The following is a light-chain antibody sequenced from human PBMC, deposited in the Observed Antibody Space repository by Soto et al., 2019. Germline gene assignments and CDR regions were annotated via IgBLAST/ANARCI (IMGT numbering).Light chain of an antibody. CDR3: AAWDDSRNGFYV. J-gene: IGLJ1*01. Sequence: QSVLTQPPSASGTPGQRVTISCSGSSSNIGSNTVNWYQQLPGTAPKLLIYSNNQRPSGVPDRFSGSKSGTSASLAISGLQSEDEADYYWAAWDDSRNGFYVFGPGTKVTVL. CDR1: SSNIGSNT. CDR2: SNN. V-gene: IGLV1-44*01.